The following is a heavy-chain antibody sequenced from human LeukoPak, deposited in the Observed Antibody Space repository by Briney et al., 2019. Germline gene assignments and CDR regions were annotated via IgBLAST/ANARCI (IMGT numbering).Heavy chain of an antibody. J-gene: IGHJ4*02. CDR1: GFTFSSFA. D-gene: IGHD6-13*01. CDR2: ISGSGGST. V-gene: IGHV3-23*01. CDR3: ARVHTSSWYCCSDF. Sequence: GGSLRLSCAASGFTFSSFAMSCVRQAPGKGLEWVSSISGSGGSTYYTDSVKGRFTISRDNSKNTLFLQMTTLRPEDTGVYYCARVHTSSWYCCSDFWGQGTLVTVSS.